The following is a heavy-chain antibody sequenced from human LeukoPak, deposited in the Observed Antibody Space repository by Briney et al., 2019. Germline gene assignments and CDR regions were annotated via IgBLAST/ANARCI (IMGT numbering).Heavy chain of an antibody. V-gene: IGHV4-39*07. Sequence: SETLSLTCTVSGGSISSSSYYWGWIRQPPGKGLEWIGSIYYSGSTYYNPSLKSRVTISVDTSKNQFSLKLSSVTAADTAVYYCARGGYRNYYYYYMDVWGKGTTVTISS. CDR2: IYYSGST. D-gene: IGHD5-18*01. J-gene: IGHJ6*03. CDR1: GGSISSSSYY. CDR3: ARGGYRNYYYYYMDV.